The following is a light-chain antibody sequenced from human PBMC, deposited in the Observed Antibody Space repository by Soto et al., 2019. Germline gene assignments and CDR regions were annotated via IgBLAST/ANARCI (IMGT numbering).Light chain of an antibody. V-gene: IGKV1-33*01. CDR2: DAS. CDR1: QDITDH. CDR3: QQYVILIT. Sequence: DIQMTQSPSSLSASVGDRVTITCQARQDITDHLNWYQQKPGKAPKLLIYDASNLETEVPSRFSGSGSGTDFTFTISSLQPEDIATFYCQQYVILITFGGGTKVEIK. J-gene: IGKJ4*01.